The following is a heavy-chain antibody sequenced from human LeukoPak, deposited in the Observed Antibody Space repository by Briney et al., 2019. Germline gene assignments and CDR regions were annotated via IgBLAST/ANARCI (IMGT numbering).Heavy chain of an antibody. D-gene: IGHD6-13*01. Sequence: GGSLRLSCAASGFTFTSYAMHWVRQAPGKGLERVAVIWYDGSNKYYADSVKGRFTISRDNSKNTLYLQMNSLRAEDTAVYYCARRARAAYHFDYWGQGTLVTVSS. CDR2: IWYDGSNK. J-gene: IGHJ4*02. CDR1: GFTFTSYA. V-gene: IGHV3-33*01. CDR3: ARRARAAYHFDY.